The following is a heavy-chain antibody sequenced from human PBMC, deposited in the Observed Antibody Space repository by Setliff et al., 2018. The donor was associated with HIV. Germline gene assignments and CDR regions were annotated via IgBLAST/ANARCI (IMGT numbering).Heavy chain of an antibody. Sequence: SLTCTVSGGSISSYYWSWIRQPPGKGLEWIGYIYYSGSTNYNPSLKSRVTISVDTSKNQFSLKLSSVTAADTAVYYCARSGYYNFWSGYQRAYYMDVWGKGTTVTVSS. CDR3: ARSGYYNFWSGYQRAYYMDV. CDR1: GGSISSYY. CDR2: IYYSGST. V-gene: IGHV4-59*01. D-gene: IGHD3-3*01. J-gene: IGHJ6*03.